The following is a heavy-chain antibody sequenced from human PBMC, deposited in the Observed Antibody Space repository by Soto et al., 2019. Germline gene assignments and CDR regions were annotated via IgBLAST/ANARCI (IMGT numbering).Heavy chain of an antibody. V-gene: IGHV3-9*01. D-gene: IGHD5-18*01. J-gene: IGHJ6*02. CDR1: GFTFDDYA. Sequence: GGSLRLSCAASGFTFDDYAMHGFLQAPAKGLQWVSGISWNSGSIGYADSVKGRFSISRDHSKNPLYLHLNSLTAEDTAVYFFAKDITSRGHRYYGMDVWGQGTTVTVSS. CDR3: AKDITSRGHRYYGMDV. CDR2: ISWNSGSI.